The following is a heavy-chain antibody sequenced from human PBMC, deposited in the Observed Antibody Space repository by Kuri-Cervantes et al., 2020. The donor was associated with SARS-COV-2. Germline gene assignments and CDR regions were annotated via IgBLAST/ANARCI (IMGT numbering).Heavy chain of an antibody. CDR1: GASISSSTYY. J-gene: IGHJ5*02. CDR3: SRHYAFDRFHT. CDR2: IYESGDT. D-gene: IGHD3-3*02. V-gene: IGHV4-39*01. Sequence: GSLRLSCTVSGASISSSTYYCGCFRQSPGKGLEWLGSIYESGDTYYSSSLKSRLSLSVDASKNQFSLKLTSVTAADTAIYYCSRHYAFDRFHTWGQGPQVTVSS.